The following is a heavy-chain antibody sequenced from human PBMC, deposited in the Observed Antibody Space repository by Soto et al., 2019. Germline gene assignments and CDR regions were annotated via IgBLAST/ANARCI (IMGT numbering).Heavy chain of an antibody. J-gene: IGHJ3*02. CDR3: AREPRYCRGGSCSITGDAYNI. V-gene: IGHV3-66*01. D-gene: IGHD2-15*01. Sequence: GGSLRLSCAASGFTFSEYAMTWVRQAPGKGLEWVSVISNRGDTHYADSVRGRFSLSRDISDNTLHLQMNNLRVEDTAVYYCAREPRYCRGGSCSITGDAYNIWGQGTMVTVSS. CDR1: GFTFSEYA. CDR2: ISNRGDT.